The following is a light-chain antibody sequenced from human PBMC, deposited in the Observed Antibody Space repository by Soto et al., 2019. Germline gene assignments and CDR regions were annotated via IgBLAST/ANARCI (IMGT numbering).Light chain of an antibody. CDR2: GIT. V-gene: IGKV1-12*01. J-gene: IGKJ4*01. CDR3: QKAVTFTLT. Sequence: DIQMTQSPSSVSASVGDRVIITCRASQAFGNLLAWYQQKRWQAPKLLIYGITTLQGGVPSRFRGSESRTDFTLNLSSVKAEDSATYYCQKAVTFTLTFGGGNDAEIK. CDR1: QAFGNL.